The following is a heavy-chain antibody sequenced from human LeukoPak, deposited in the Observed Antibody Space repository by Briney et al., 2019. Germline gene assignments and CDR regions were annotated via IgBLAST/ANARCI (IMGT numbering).Heavy chain of an antibody. CDR3: AKVEGYSSGWFYFDY. V-gene: IGHV3-23*01. Sequence: GGSLRLSCAASGFTFSSYSMNWVRQAPGKGLEWVSAISGSGGSTYYADSVKGRFTISRDNSKNTLYLQMNSLRAEDTAVYYCAKVEGYSSGWFYFDYWGQGTLVTVSS. D-gene: IGHD6-19*01. CDR1: GFTFSSYS. J-gene: IGHJ4*02. CDR2: ISGSGGST.